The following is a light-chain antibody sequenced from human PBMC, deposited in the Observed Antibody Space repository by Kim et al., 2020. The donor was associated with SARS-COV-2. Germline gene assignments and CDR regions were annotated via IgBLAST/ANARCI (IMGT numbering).Light chain of an antibody. CDR2: EVS. CDR3: SSYAGSNNRV. CDR1: SSDVGGYNY. Sequence: GQSGTISCTGTSSDVGGYNYVSWYQQHPGQAPKLMIYEVSKRPSGVPDRFSGSKSGNTASLTVSGLQAEDEADYYCSSYAGSNNRVFGTGTKVTVL. V-gene: IGLV2-8*01. J-gene: IGLJ1*01.